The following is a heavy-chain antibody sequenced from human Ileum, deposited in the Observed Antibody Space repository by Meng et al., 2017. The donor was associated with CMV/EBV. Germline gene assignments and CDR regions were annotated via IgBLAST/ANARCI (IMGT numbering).Heavy chain of an antibody. V-gene: IGHV4-59*01. J-gene: IGHJ4*02. CDR3: ASGGYYFNY. D-gene: IGHD3-3*01. CDR1: GDSISSYY. Sequence: GPPLITPSESLSPTATVSGDSISSYYVSWFRQPPGKGLKWIGYIYYSGTTNYNPSLKSRVTISIATSKNQFPLKLTSATAADTAVYYCASGGYYFNYWGQGTLVTVSS. CDR2: IYYSGTT.